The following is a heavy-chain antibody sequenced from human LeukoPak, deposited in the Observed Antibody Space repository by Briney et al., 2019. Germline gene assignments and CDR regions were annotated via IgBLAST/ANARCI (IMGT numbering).Heavy chain of an antibody. CDR1: GGSISSSSYY. D-gene: IGHD6-19*01. J-gene: IGHJ6*02. Sequence: PSETLSLTCTVSGGSISSSSYYWGWLRQPPGKGLEWIGSIYYSGSTYYNPSLKSRVTISVDTSKNQFSLKLSSVTAADTAVYYCARDPPSGWYYYYGMDVRGQGTTVTVSS. V-gene: IGHV4-39*02. CDR2: IYYSGST. CDR3: ARDPPSGWYYYYGMDV.